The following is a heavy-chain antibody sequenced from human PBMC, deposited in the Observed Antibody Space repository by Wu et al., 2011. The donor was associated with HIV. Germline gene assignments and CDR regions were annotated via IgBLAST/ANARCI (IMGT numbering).Heavy chain of an antibody. J-gene: IGHJ4*02. CDR2: ISPKSGGT. V-gene: IGHV1-2*02. D-gene: IGHD1-14*01. CDR1: GYTFTGQD. Sequence: QERLVQSGAEVKKPGASVKLSCKASGYTFTGQDLQWVRQAPGQGLEWMGWISPKSGGTNYVQKFRGRVTMTRDTSINTAYMELSRLTSDDTAIYYCAKTDSPNTLATNGLVYWGQGTLVTVSS. CDR3: AKTDSPNTLATNGLVY.